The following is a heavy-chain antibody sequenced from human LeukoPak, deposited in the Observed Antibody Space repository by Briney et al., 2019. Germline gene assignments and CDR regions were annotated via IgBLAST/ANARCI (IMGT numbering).Heavy chain of an antibody. J-gene: IGHJ3*02. CDR3: ARVVYCSGGSCQIFAFDI. CDR2: ISSSDNSI. Sequence: GGSLRLSCAASGFTFSDYYMSWIRQAPGQGPEWISYISSSDNSIFYADSVKGRFIISRGNTENSLYLQMNSLRAEDTAVYYCARVVYCSGGSCQIFAFDIWGQGTKVTVSS. CDR1: GFTFSDYY. D-gene: IGHD2-15*01. V-gene: IGHV3-11*01.